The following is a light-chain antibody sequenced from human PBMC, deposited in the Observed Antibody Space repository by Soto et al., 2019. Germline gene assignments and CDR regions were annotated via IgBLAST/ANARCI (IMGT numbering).Light chain of an antibody. CDR1: QSISSW. J-gene: IGKJ3*01. CDR3: QQYGSSPRIT. CDR2: DAS. V-gene: IGKV1-5*01. Sequence: DIQMTQSPSTLSASVGDRVTITCRASQSISSWLAWYQQKPGKAPKLLIYDASSLESGVPSRFSGSGSGTDFTLTISRLEPEDFAVYYCQQYGSSPRITFGPGTKVDIK.